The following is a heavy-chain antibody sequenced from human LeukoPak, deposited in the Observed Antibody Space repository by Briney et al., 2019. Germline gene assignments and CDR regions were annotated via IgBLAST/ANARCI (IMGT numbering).Heavy chain of an antibody. J-gene: IGHJ6*03. V-gene: IGHV3-23*01. CDR3: AKPYYCDSSGYPYYYYYYMDI. CDR1: GFTFSSYA. Sequence: PGGSLRLSCAASGFTFSSYAMSWVRQAPGKGLEWVSAISGSGGSTYYADSVKGRFTISRDNSKNTLYLQMNSLRAEDTAVYYCAKPYYCDSSGYPYYYYYYMDIWGKGTTVTVSS. D-gene: IGHD3-22*01. CDR2: ISGSGGST.